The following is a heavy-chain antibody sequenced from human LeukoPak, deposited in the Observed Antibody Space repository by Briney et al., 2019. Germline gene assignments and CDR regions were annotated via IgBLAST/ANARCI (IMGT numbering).Heavy chain of an antibody. Sequence: ETLSLTCTVSGGSISSYYWSWIRQPPGKGLEWIGYIYYSGNTNYNPSLKSRVTISVDTSKNQFSLKLSSVTAADTAVYYCARSIRWAKFDPWGQGTLVTVSS. J-gene: IGHJ5*02. D-gene: IGHD4-23*01. CDR2: IYYSGNT. V-gene: IGHV4-59*12. CDR3: ARSIRWAKFDP. CDR1: GGSISSYY.